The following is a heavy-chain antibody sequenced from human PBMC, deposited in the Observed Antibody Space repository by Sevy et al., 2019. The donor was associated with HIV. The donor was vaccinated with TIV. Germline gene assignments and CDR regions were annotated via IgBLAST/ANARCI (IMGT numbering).Heavy chain of an antibody. CDR2: ISSSSSTI. CDR3: ARDPRYCSSTSCYTGPLDV. J-gene: IGHJ6*02. D-gene: IGHD2-2*02. CDR1: GFTFSSYS. Sequence: GGSLRLSCAASGFTFSSYSMNWVRQAPGKGLEWVSYISSSSSTIYYADSVKGRFTISRDIAKNSLYLQMNSLRAEDTSVYYCARDPRYCSSTSCYTGPLDVWGQGTTVTVSS. V-gene: IGHV3-48*01.